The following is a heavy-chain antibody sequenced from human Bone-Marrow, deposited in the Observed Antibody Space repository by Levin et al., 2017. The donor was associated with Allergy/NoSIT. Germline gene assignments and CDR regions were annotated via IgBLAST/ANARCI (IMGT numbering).Heavy chain of an antibody. CDR1: GFIFSSYG. Sequence: SGGSLRLSCAASGFIFSSYGMHWVRQAPGTGPEWVAVIWGDGSQKYYTDSVKGRFIISRDNSKNTVFLQMNSLRAEDTAVYYCARGGQGAAFDIWGQGTVVSVSA. CDR3: ARGGQGAAFDI. J-gene: IGHJ3*02. V-gene: IGHV3-33*01. D-gene: IGHD3-10*01. CDR2: IWGDGSQK.